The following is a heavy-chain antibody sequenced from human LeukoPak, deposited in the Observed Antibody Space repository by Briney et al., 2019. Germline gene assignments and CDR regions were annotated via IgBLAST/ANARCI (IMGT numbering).Heavy chain of an antibody. D-gene: IGHD2-2*01. J-gene: IGHJ4*02. V-gene: IGHV3-30*04. CDR2: ISYDGSNK. Sequence: GGSLRLSCAASGFTFSSYAMHWVRQAPGKGLEWVAVISYDGSNKYYADSVKGRFTISRDNSKNTLYLQMNSLRAEDTAVYYCARVVVPAAMSDYWGQGTLVSVSS. CDR3: ARVVVPAAMSDY. CDR1: GFTFSSYA.